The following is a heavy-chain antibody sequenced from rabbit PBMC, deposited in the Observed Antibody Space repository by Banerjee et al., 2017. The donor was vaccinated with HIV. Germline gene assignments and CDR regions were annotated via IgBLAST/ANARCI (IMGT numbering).Heavy chain of an antibody. V-gene: IGHV1S43*01. J-gene: IGHJ4*01. D-gene: IGHD4-1*01. Sequence: QSLEESGGDLVKPGGSLTLTCKASGFSFSSGYDMCWVRQAPGKGLELIACIYTSSGSTWYASWVNGRFTISRSTSLNTVDLKMTSLTAADTATYFCARDLAGVIGWNFNLWGPGPSSPS. CDR2: IYTSSGST. CDR1: GFSFSSGYD. CDR3: ARDLAGVIGWNFNL.